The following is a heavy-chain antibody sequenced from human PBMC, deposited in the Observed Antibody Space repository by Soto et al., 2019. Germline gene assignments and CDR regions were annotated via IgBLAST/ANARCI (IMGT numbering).Heavy chain of an antibody. J-gene: IGHJ5*02. CDR2: INPRGGST. CDR1: AYTFTSYS. Sequence: ASVKVSCKASAYTFTSYSFHWVRQAPGQGLEWMGIINPRGGSTTYAQKFQGRVTITADKSTSTAYMELSSLRSEDTAVYYCARDGQPYCSSTSCYGSNWFDPWGQGTLVTVSS. CDR3: ARDGQPYCSSTSCYGSNWFDP. V-gene: IGHV1-46*01. D-gene: IGHD2-2*01.